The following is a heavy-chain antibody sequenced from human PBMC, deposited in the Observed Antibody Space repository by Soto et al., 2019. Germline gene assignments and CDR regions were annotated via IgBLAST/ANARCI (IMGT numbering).Heavy chain of an antibody. V-gene: IGHV3-48*03. Sequence: GGSLRLSCAASGFAFNSYEMDWVRQAPGKGLEWVANIKSGGNTKFYVDSVKGRFTISRDDAKNSLYLDMNSLGAEDTAVYYCVKEKSVMYSGYDAFDVWGQGTMVTVSS. CDR3: VKEKSVMYSGYDAFDV. CDR1: GFAFNSYE. CDR2: IKSGGNTK. D-gene: IGHD5-12*01. J-gene: IGHJ3*01.